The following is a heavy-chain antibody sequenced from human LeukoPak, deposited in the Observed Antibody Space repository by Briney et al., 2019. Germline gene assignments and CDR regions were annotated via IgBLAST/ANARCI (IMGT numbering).Heavy chain of an antibody. CDR2: ISGSSGT. CDR3: AKDNNDSSGYYWPYYYYGMDV. V-gene: IGHV3-23*01. J-gene: IGHJ6*02. Sequence: GGSLRLSCAASGFTFSFYAMSWVRQAPGKGLEWVSSISGSSGTYYADSVKGRFTISRDNSKNTLYLQMNSLRAEDTAVYYCAKDNNDSSGYYWPYYYYGMDVWGQGTTVTVSS. CDR1: GFTFSFYA. D-gene: IGHD3-22*01.